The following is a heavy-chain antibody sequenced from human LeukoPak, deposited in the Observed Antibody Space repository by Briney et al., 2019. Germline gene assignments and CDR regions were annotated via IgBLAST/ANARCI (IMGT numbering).Heavy chain of an antibody. J-gene: IGHJ5*02. CDR2: IYYSGST. CDR1: GGSISSSSYY. Sequence: SETLSLTCTVSGGSISSSSYYWGWIRQPPGTGLEWIGSIYYSGSTYYNPSLKSRVTISVDTSKNQFSLKLSSVTAADTAVYYCARQGTYYDFWSGQYAPSWFDPWGQGTLVTVSS. CDR3: ARQGTYYDFWSGQYAPSWFDP. D-gene: IGHD3-3*01. V-gene: IGHV4-39*01.